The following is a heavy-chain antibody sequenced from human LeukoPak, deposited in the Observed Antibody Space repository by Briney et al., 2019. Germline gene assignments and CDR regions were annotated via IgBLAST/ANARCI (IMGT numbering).Heavy chain of an antibody. CDR1: GFTFDDYA. D-gene: IGHD3-9*01. CDR3: AKGGYYDILTGYYQFDY. J-gene: IGHJ4*02. Sequence: GGSLRLSCAASGFTFDDYAMHWVRQAPGKGLEWVSGISWNSGSIGYADSVKGRFTISRDNAKNSLYLQMNSLRAEDTALYYCAKGGYYDILTGYYQFDYWGQGTLVTDSS. CDR2: ISWNSGSI. V-gene: IGHV3-9*01.